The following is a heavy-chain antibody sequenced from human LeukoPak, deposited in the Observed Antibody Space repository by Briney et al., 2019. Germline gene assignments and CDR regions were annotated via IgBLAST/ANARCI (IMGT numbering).Heavy chain of an antibody. J-gene: IGHJ3*02. CDR3: ARDHHRRHYDSQARDTFDI. V-gene: IGHV3-48*01. Sequence: ETLSLTCTVSGGSISSSSYYWGWIRQPPGKGLEWVSYIGSSSSTIYYADSVKGRFTISRDNAKNSLYLQMNGLRAEDTAVYYCARDHHRRHYDSQARDTFDIWGQGTMVTVSS. CDR1: GGSISSSS. CDR2: IGSSSSTI. D-gene: IGHD3-22*01.